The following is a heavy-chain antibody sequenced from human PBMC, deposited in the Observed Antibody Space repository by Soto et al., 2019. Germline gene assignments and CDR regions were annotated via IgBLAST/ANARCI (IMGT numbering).Heavy chain of an antibody. Sequence: QVQLVQSGAEVKKPGSSVKVSCKASGGTFSSYAISWVRQAPGQGLEWMGGVIPIFGTANYAQKFQGSVTITADESTSTAYRELSSLRPEDTAVYYYAREARRPRWLQPAGFDYRGQGTLVTASS. CDR3: AREARRPRWLQPAGFDY. J-gene: IGHJ4*02. V-gene: IGHV1-69*01. CDR1: GGTFSSYA. D-gene: IGHD5-12*01. CDR2: VIPIFGTA.